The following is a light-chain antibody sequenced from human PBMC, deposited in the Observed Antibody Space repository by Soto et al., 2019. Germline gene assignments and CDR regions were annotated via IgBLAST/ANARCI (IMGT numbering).Light chain of an antibody. Sequence: QSALTQPASVSGSPGQSITISCTGTRSDIGAYNFVSWYQQHPGEVPKLILYDVNVRPSGVSNRFSGSKSGNTASLTIPGLQAEDEADYYCTSWTTSTTMIFGGGTKVTVL. CDR2: DVN. V-gene: IGLV2-14*03. J-gene: IGLJ2*01. CDR1: RSDIGAYNF. CDR3: TSWTTSTTMI.